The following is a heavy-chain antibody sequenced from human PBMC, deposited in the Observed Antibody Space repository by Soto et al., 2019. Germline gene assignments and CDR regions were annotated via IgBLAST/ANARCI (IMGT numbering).Heavy chain of an antibody. J-gene: IGHJ5*02. V-gene: IGHV4-61*01. Sequence: QVQLQESGPGLVKPSETLSLTCTVSGGSVSSGSYYWSWIRQPPGKGLEWIGYIYYSGSTNYNPSRKSRVTISVDTSKNQFSLKLSSVTAADTAVYYCARLRSYGSLRWFDPWGQGTLVTVSS. CDR1: GGSVSSGSYY. CDR2: IYYSGST. D-gene: IGHD5-18*01. CDR3: ARLRSYGSLRWFDP.